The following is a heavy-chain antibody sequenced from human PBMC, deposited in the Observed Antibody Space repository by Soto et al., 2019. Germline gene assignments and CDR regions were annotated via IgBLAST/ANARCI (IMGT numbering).Heavy chain of an antibody. D-gene: IGHD3-16*01. J-gene: IGHJ3*02. V-gene: IGHV1-2*04. Sequence: ASVKVSCKASGYIFVNYGIAWVRQAPGQGLEWMGWINPNSGGTNYAQKFQGWVTMTRDTSISTAYMELSSLRSDDTAVYYCARDRRGRAFDIWGQGTMVTVSS. CDR1: GYIFVNYG. CDR3: ARDRRGRAFDI. CDR2: INPNSGGT.